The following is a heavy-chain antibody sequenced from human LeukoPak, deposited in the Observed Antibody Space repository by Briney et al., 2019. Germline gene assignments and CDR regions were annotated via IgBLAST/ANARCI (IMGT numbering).Heavy chain of an antibody. J-gene: IGHJ5*02. Sequence: KASGTLSLTCAVSGGSIRSTNWWTWVRQSPGKGLEWIGEIYHTGGSTNYNPSLKSRVTMFVDMSKNQFSLKLNSVTAADTAVYYCAREGSIAAWGQGTLVTVSS. V-gene: IGHV4-4*02. CDR1: GGSIRSTNW. D-gene: IGHD6-6*01. CDR2: IYHTGGST. CDR3: AREGSIAA.